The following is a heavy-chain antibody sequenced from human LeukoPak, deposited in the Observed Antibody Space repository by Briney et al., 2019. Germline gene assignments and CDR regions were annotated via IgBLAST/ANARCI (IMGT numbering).Heavy chain of an antibody. Sequence: SETLSLTCTVPGVSISSTTLYWGWVRQPPGKGLEWIGTIYYSGSTYYNPSLKSRVTISVDTSKNQFSLRLTSVTAADTAIYYCAGAPAGGSDWLSPFDYWGQGTLVTVSS. CDR3: AGAPAGGSDWLSPFDY. CDR1: GVSISSTTLY. D-gene: IGHD3-9*01. V-gene: IGHV4-39*01. CDR2: IYYSGST. J-gene: IGHJ4*02.